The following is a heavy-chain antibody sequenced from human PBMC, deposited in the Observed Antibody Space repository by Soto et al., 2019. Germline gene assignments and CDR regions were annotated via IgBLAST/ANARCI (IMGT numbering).Heavy chain of an antibody. CDR3: TGGFLHLQSYYYYYMAV. CDR2: IIPILGIA. D-gene: IGHD3-16*01. J-gene: IGHJ6*03. CDR1: GGTFSSYT. Sequence: SVKVSCKASGGTFSSYTISWVRQAPGQGLEWMGRIIPILGIANYAQKIQGRVTITADKSTSTAYMELSSLRSEDTAVYYCTGGFLHLQSYYYYYMAVGAKGTRVTFP. V-gene: IGHV1-69*02.